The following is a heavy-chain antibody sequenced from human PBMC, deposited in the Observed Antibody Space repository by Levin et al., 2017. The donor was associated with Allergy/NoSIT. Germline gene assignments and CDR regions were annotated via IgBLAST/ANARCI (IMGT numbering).Heavy chain of an antibody. CDR2: IVVGSGNT. V-gene: IGHV1-58*01. D-gene: IGHD5-12*01. CDR1: GFTFTSSA. Sequence: KISCKASGFTFTSSAVQWVRQARGQRLEWIGWIVVGSGNTNYAQKFQERVTITRDMSTSTAYMELSSLRSEDTAVYYCAAASGDGGVGGFDPWGQGTLVTVSS. J-gene: IGHJ5*02. CDR3: AAASGDGGVGGFDP.